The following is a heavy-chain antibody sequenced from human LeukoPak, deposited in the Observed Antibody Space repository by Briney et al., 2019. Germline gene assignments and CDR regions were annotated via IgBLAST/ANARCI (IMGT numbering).Heavy chain of an antibody. V-gene: IGHV3-49*04. D-gene: IGHD1-26*01. CDR3: TRGQWELRY. CDR1: GFTFCDVA. Sequence: GGSLRLSCTASGFTFCDVAVSWVRQAPGKGLEWVTFIRSKAYGGTTEYAASVKRRFTISRDDSKSIAYLQMTSLKIHDPAVYYCTRGQWELRYWGQGTLVTVSS. J-gene: IGHJ4*02. CDR2: IRSKAYGGTT.